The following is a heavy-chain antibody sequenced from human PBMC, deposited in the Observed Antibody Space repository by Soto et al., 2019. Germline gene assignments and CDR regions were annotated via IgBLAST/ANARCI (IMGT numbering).Heavy chain of an antibody. Sequence: PGGSLRLSCAASRFTFSSYAMSWVRQAPGKGLEWVSGISGSGESTHYADSVKGRFTISRDNSKNTLYLQMNTLTVDDTAVYYCAKGSVGATHFYYGMDVWGQGTTVTVSS. V-gene: IGHV3-23*01. CDR2: ISGSGEST. CDR1: RFTFSSYA. D-gene: IGHD1-26*01. J-gene: IGHJ6*02. CDR3: AKGSVGATHFYYGMDV.